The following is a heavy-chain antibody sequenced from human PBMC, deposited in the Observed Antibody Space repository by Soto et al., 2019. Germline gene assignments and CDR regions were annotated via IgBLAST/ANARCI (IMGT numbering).Heavy chain of an antibody. V-gene: IGHV3-48*03. D-gene: IGHD2-2*01. CDR3: ARVQLGYCSSTSCYSDYGMDV. Sequence: PGGSLRLSCAASGFTFSSYGMNWVRQAPGKGLEWVSYISSSGSTIYYADSVKGRFTISRDNAKNSLYLQMNSLRAEDTAVYYCARVQLGYCSSTSCYSDYGMDVWGQGTTVTVSS. CDR2: ISSSGSTI. J-gene: IGHJ6*02. CDR1: GFTFSSYG.